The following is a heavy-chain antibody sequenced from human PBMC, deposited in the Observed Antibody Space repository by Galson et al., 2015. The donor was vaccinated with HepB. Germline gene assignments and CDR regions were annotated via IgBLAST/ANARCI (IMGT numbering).Heavy chain of an antibody. CDR1: GFTVSSNY. Sequence: SLRLSCAASGFTVSSNYMSWVRQAPGKGLEWVSVIYSGGSTYYADSVKGRFTISRDNSKNTLYLQMNSLRAEDTAVYYCARDCSSTSCYEGGGYWGQGTLVTVSS. D-gene: IGHD2-2*01. CDR2: IYSGGST. J-gene: IGHJ4*02. CDR3: ARDCSSTSCYEGGGY. V-gene: IGHV3-53*01.